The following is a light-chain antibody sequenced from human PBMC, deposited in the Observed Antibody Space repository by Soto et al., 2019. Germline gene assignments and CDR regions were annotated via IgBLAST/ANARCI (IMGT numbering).Light chain of an antibody. J-gene: IGLJ1*01. Sequence: QSALTQPASVSGSPGQSITISCTGTSSDIGAYIFVSWYQQHPGKAPKLIIYDIANRPSGVSYRFSGSKSANTASLTISGLQADDEADYYCVSFTTKKSYVCGTGTKVTV. CDR1: SSDIGAYIF. CDR2: DIA. V-gene: IGLV2-14*03. CDR3: VSFTTKKSYV.